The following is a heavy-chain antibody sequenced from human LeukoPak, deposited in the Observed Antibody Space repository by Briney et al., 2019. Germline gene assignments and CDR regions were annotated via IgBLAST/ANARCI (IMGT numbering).Heavy chain of an antibody. Sequence: SVKVSCKASGYTFTSYYMHWVRQAPGQGLEWMGGIIPIFGTANYAQKFQGRVTITADKSTSTAYMELSSLRSEDTAVYYCASAEKYSGSYCDYWGQGTLVTVSS. J-gene: IGHJ4*02. CDR2: IIPIFGTA. V-gene: IGHV1-69*06. CDR3: ASAEKYSGSYCDY. CDR1: GYTFTSYY. D-gene: IGHD1-26*01.